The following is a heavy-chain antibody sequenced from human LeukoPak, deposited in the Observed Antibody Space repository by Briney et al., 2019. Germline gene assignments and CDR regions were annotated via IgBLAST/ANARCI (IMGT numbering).Heavy chain of an antibody. D-gene: IGHD6-6*01. V-gene: IGHV4-39*07. Sequence: SETLSLTCTVSGGSISSSSYYWGWIRQPPGKGLEWIGSIYYSGSTYYNPSLKSRVTISVDTSKNQFSLKLSSVTAADTAVYYCARERRSSSVDYWGQGTLVTVSS. CDR3: ARERRSSSVDY. CDR2: IYYSGST. J-gene: IGHJ4*02. CDR1: GGSISSSSYY.